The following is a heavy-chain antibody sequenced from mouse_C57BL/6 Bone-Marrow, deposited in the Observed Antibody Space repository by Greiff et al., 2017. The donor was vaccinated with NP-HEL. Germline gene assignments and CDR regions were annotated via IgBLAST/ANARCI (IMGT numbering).Heavy chain of an antibody. V-gene: IGHV1-82*01. J-gene: IGHJ4*01. CDR1: GYAFSSSW. CDR3: ARSPFYYGSSYCAMDY. CDR2: IYPGDGDT. Sequence: VQLQESGPELVKPGASVKISCKASGYAFSSSWMNWVKQRPGKGLEWIGRIYPGDGDTNYNGKFKGKATLTADKSSSTAYMQLSSLTSEDSAVYFCARSPFYYGSSYCAMDYWGQGTSVTVSS. D-gene: IGHD1-1*01.